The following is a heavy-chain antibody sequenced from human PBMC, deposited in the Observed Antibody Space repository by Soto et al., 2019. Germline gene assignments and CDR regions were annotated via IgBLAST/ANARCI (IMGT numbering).Heavy chain of an antibody. V-gene: IGHV3-23*01. Sequence: EVRLLESGGGLVQPGGSLRLSCAASGFTFSNYAMRWVRQARGKGLEWVSAISGSGDSTYYADSVKGRFTVSRDTSKNTLYLQMNSLRAEDTAVYYCARRGSGSYYDYWGQGTLVTVSS. CDR1: GFTFSNYA. J-gene: IGHJ4*02. CDR3: ARRGSGSYYDY. D-gene: IGHD1-26*01. CDR2: ISGSGDST.